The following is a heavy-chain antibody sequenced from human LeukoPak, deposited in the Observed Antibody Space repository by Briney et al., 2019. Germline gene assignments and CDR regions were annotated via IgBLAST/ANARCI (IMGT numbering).Heavy chain of an antibody. V-gene: IGHV3-23*01. D-gene: IGHD2-21*01. Sequence: GGSLRLSCAASGFTVSTDHMSWVRQAPGKGLEWVSAISGSGGSTYYADSVKGRFTISRDNSKNTLYLQMNSLRAEDTAVYYCATRGFLGAFDIWGQGTMVTVSS. CDR3: ATRGFLGAFDI. J-gene: IGHJ3*02. CDR2: ISGSGGST. CDR1: GFTVSTDH.